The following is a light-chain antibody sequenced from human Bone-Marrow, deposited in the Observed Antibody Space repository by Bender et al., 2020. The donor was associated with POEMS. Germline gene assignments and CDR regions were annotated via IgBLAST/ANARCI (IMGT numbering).Light chain of an antibody. CDR2: EVT. CDR3: CSFALGRTYV. V-gene: IGLV2-23*02. Sequence: QSALTQPASVSGSPGQSITISCTGTSRDVGTYDLVSWYQQHPGKAPKLMIYEVTKRPSGISLRFSGSKSGNTASLTISGLQAEDEADYYCCSFALGRTYVFGTGTKVTVL. J-gene: IGLJ1*01. CDR1: SRDVGTYDL.